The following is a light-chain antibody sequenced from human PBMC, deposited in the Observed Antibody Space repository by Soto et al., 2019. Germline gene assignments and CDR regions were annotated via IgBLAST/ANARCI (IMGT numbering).Light chain of an antibody. Sequence: EIVLTQSPGTLSLSPGERATLSCRASQSVSSSYLAWYQQKPGQAPRLLISGASSRATGIPDRFSGSGSGTELTLTISRLEPEDSAVYYCQQYGSSPWTFGQGTKVEVK. V-gene: IGKV3-20*01. CDR2: GAS. J-gene: IGKJ1*01. CDR3: QQYGSSPWT. CDR1: QSVSSSY.